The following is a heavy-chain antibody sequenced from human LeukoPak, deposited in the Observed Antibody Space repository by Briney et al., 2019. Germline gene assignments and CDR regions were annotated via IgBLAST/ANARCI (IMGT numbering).Heavy chain of an antibody. D-gene: IGHD3-22*01. Sequence: SVKVSCKASGGSFSSYAISWVRQAPGQGLEWMGRIIPIFGTANYAQKFQGRVTITTDESTSTAYMELSSLRSEDTAVYYCARDPDPYDSSGYWGQGTLVTISS. V-gene: IGHV1-69*05. CDR1: GGSFSSYA. J-gene: IGHJ4*02. CDR3: ARDPDPYDSSGY. CDR2: IIPIFGTA.